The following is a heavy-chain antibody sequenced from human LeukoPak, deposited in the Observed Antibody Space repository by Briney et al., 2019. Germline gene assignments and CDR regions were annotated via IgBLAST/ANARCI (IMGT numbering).Heavy chain of an antibody. D-gene: IGHD4-23*01. CDR1: SYTFTRYG. Sequence: ASVKVSCKASSYTFTRYGISWVRQAPGQGLEWMGWISGSNGNTNYAQKFLGRVTMTADTSTSTAYMELRSLTSDDTAVYYCARDYGGNDRGVDYWGQGTLVTVSS. CDR2: ISGSNGNT. CDR3: ARDYGGNDRGVDY. V-gene: IGHV1-18*01. J-gene: IGHJ4*02.